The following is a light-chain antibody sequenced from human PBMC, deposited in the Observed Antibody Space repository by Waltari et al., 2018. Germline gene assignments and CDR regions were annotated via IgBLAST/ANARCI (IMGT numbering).Light chain of an antibody. CDR2: DAS. CDR1: QGIRND. Sequence: DIQMTQSPSSLSASVGDRVTITCRASQGIRNDLLWYQQKPGKAPKRLIYDASSLQSGVQSRLSGSGSGTEFTLTISSLQPEDFATYYCLQHNSYPWTFGQGTKVEIK. CDR3: LQHNSYPWT. J-gene: IGKJ1*01. V-gene: IGKV1-17*01.